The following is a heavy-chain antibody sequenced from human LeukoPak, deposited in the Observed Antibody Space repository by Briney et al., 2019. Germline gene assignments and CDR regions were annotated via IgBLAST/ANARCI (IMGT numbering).Heavy chain of an antibody. CDR2: VTGSSSFI. V-gene: IGHV3-21*01. Sequence: KPGGSLRLSCAASGFTFSSYSMNWVRQAPGKGLEWVSSVTGSSSFIYYADSVKGRFTRSRDNGKNSLYLQMHSLRVDDTAVYYCARGGNWFDPWGQGTLVTVSS. CDR3: ARGGNWFDP. J-gene: IGHJ5*02. CDR1: GFTFSSYS.